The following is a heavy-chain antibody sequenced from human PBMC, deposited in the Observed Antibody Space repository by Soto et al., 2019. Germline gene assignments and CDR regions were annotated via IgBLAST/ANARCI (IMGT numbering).Heavy chain of an antibody. CDR2: ISAFTGDT. D-gene: IGHD2-8*01. CDR3: ARDAVPYCSNGVCYRGYYYFAMDV. Sequence: ASVKVSCKASGYTFPTYCISWARQAPGQGLEWVGWISAFTGDTNYARQLQGRVTMTTDTATSTAYMELRSLRSDDTAVYYCARDAVPYCSNGVCYRGYYYFAMDVWGQGTTVTVSS. J-gene: IGHJ6*02. CDR1: GYTFPTYC. V-gene: IGHV1-18*01.